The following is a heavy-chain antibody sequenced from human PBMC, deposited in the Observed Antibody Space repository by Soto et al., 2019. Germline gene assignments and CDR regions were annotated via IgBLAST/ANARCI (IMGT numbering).Heavy chain of an antibody. V-gene: IGHV3-15*01. CDR2: IKSKTDGGTT. D-gene: IGHD3-3*01. CDR3: TTSVTYYDFWSGYYKGDY. CDR1: GFTFSNAW. Sequence: GGSLRLSCAASGFTFSNAWMSWVRQAPGKGLEWVGRIKSKTDGGTTDYAAPVKGRFTISRDDSKNTLYLQMNSLKTEDTAVYYCTTSVTYYDFWSGYYKGDYWGQGTLVTVSS. J-gene: IGHJ4*02.